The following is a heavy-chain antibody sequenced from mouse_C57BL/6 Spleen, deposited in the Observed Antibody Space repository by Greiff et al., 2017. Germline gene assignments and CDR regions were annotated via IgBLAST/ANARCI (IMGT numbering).Heavy chain of an antibody. Sequence: EVHLVESGPELVKPGDSVKISCKASGYSFTGYFMNWVMQSHGKSLEWIGRINPYNGDTFYNQKFKGKATLTVDKSSSTAHMELRSLTSEDSAVYYCARTPTTVVYFDYWGQGTTLTVSS. V-gene: IGHV1-20*01. J-gene: IGHJ2*01. CDR1: GYSFTGYF. CDR2: INPYNGDT. CDR3: ARTPTTVVYFDY. D-gene: IGHD1-1*01.